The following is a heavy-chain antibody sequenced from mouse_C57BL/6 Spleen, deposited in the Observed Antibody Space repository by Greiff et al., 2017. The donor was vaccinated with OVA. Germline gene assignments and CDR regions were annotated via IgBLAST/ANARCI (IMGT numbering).Heavy chain of an antibody. J-gene: IGHJ2*01. CDR2: IDPSDSET. D-gene: IGHD2-5*01. V-gene: IGHV1-52*01. Sequence: QVQLQQPGAELVRPGSSVKLSCKASGYTFTSYWMHWVKQRPIQGLEWIGNIDPSDSETHYNQKFKDKATLTVDKSSSTAYMQLSSLTSEDSAVYYCASGYSNFYFDYWGQGTTLTVSS. CDR1: GYTFTSYW. CDR3: ASGYSNFYFDY.